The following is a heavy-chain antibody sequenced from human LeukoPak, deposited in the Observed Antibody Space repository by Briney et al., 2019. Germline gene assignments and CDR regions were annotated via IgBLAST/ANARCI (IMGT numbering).Heavy chain of an antibody. CDR3: AKTDSSGYYYTHFNY. CDR2: ISGSGGST. Sequence: GGSLTLSCVTSGFTFSTYAMSWVRQAPGKGLEWLSSISGSGGSTDYAAPVKGRFTMSRDNSTNTLYVQMNSLRAEDTAVYYCAKTDSSGYYYTHFNYWGQGTLVTVSS. D-gene: IGHD3-22*01. V-gene: IGHV3-23*01. CDR1: GFTFSTYA. J-gene: IGHJ4*02.